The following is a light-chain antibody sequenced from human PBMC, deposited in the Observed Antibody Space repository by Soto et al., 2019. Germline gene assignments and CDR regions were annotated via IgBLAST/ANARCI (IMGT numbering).Light chain of an antibody. CDR1: RGISNW. J-gene: IGKJ4*01. CDR3: QPADSFPLT. CDR2: AAS. V-gene: IGKV1-12*01. Sequence: DIQMTQSPSSVSAAVGDRVTITCRASRGISNWLAWYQQKPGEDPKLLIYAASSLQSGVPSRFSGSGSGTDFSLTINSLQPEDFATYFCQPADSFPLTFGGGTKVEMK.